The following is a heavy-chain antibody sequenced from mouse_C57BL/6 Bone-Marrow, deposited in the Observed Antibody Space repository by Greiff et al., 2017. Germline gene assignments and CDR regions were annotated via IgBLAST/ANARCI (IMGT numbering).Heavy chain of an antibody. V-gene: IGHV1-69*01. J-gene: IGHJ4*01. CDR3: ARLGDIRGSNPYYAMDY. CDR1: GYTFTSYW. Sequence: QVQLQQPGAELVMPGASVKLSCKASGYTFTSYWMHWVKQRPGQGLEWIGEIDPSDSYTNSNQKFKGKSTLTVDKSSRPAYMQLSSLTSEDSAVYYCARLGDIRGSNPYYAMDYWGQGTSVTVSS. CDR2: IDPSDSYT. D-gene: IGHD1-1*01.